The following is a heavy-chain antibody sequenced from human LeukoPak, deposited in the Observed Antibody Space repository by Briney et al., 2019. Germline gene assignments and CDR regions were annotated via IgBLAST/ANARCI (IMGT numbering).Heavy chain of an antibody. V-gene: IGHV3-20*04. Sequence: GGSLRFSCAGSGYTFDDQGMSWVRQAPGKGLEWVSGIKWDGGRTGYADSVKGRFTISRDTPKNTVYVQMNSLRSEDTAVYYCVRDADWSFDYWGQGTLVTVSS. J-gene: IGHJ4*02. CDR1: GYTFDDQG. D-gene: IGHD2-21*01. CDR3: VRDADWSFDY. CDR2: IKWDGGRT.